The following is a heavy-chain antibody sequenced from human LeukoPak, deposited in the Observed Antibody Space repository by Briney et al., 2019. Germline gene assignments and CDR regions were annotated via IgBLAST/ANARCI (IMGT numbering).Heavy chain of an antibody. V-gene: IGHV1-69*13. Sequence: RASVKVSCKASGGTFSSYAISWVRQAPGQGLEWMGGIIPIFGTAIYAQKFQGRVTITADESTSTAYMELSSLRSDDTAVYYCASHSSMDVWGKGTTVTVSS. J-gene: IGHJ6*03. CDR1: GGTFSSYA. CDR3: ASHSSMDV. CDR2: IIPIFGTA. D-gene: IGHD6-13*01.